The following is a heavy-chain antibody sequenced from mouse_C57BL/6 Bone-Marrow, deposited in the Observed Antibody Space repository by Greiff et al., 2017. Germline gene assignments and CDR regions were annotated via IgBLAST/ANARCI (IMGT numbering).Heavy chain of an antibody. V-gene: IGHV1-15*01. CDR3: TRKRDYYYGHWYFDV. D-gene: IGHD1-1*01. CDR2: IDPETGGT. J-gene: IGHJ1*03. Sequence: VQLQESGAELVRPGASVTLSCKASGYTFTDYEMHWVKQTPVHGLEWIGAIDPETGGTAYNQKFKGKDILTADKSSSTAYMELRSLTSEDSAVYYCTRKRDYYYGHWYFDVWGTGTTVTVSS. CDR1: GYTFTDYE.